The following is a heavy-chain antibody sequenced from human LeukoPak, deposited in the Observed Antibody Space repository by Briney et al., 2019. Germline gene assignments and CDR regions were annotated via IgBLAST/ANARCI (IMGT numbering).Heavy chain of an antibody. Sequence: ASVKVSCKASGYTFTSYDINWVRQATGQGLEWMGWMNPNSGNTGYAQKFQGRVTMTRNTSISTAYMELSSLRSEDTAVYYCARGRWIQLWYVPWNWFDPWGQGTLVTVSS. V-gene: IGHV1-8*01. D-gene: IGHD5-18*01. CDR3: ARGRWIQLWYVPWNWFDP. CDR1: GYTFTSYD. CDR2: MNPNSGNT. J-gene: IGHJ5*02.